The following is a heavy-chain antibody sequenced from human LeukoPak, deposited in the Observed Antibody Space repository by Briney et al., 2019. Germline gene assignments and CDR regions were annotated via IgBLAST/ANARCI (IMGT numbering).Heavy chain of an antibody. CDR2: ISYDGSNK. CDR1: GFTFSRYG. J-gene: IGHJ4*02. Sequence: PGGSLRLSCAASGFTFSRYGMHWVRQAPGKGLEWVAVISYDGSNKYYADSVKGRFTISRDNSKNTLYLQMNSLRAEDTAVYYCARAPDSAAGSYYMDYWGQGTLVTVSS. CDR3: ARAPDSAAGSYYMDY. D-gene: IGHD3-10*01. V-gene: IGHV3-30*05.